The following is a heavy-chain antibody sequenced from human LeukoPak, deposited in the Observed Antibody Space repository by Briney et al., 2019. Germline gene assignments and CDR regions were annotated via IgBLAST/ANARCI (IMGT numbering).Heavy chain of an antibody. J-gene: IGHJ4*02. V-gene: IGHV3-30*18. CDR3: AKLQQLTTY. Sequence: GSLRLSCAASGFTFSSYGMHWVRQGPGKGLEWVAVISYDGSNKYYADSVKGRFTISRDNSKNTLYLQMNSLRAEDTAVYYCAKLQQLTTYWGQGTLVTVSS. CDR1: GFTFSSYG. D-gene: IGHD6-13*01. CDR2: ISYDGSNK.